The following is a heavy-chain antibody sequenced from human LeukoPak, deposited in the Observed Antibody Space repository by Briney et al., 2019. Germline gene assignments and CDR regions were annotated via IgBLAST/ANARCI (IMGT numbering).Heavy chain of an antibody. V-gene: IGHV3-23*01. J-gene: IGHJ4*02. D-gene: IGHD3-10*01. CDR1: GFTFSSYA. CDR2: ISGSGGST. Sequence: GASLRLSCAASGFTFSSYAMSWVRQAPGKGLEWVSAISGSGGSTYYADSVKGRFTISRDNSKNTPYLQMNSLRAEDTAVYYCAKGDVLLWFGELLYPLDYWGQGTLVTVSS. CDR3: AKGDVLLWFGELLYPLDY.